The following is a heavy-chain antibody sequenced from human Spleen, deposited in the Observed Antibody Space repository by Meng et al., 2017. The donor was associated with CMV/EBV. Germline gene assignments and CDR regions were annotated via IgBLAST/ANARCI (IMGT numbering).Heavy chain of an antibody. J-gene: IGHJ6*02. Sequence: SETLSLTCTVSGGSIGRGGYYWSWIRQLPGKGLEWIGYVYHTGSTHYNPSLKSRVTMSVDTSKNQFSLKVNSVTAADTAVYYCAGSYGYCSSTSCSYYYYAMDVWGQGTTVTVSS. V-gene: IGHV4-31*03. CDR2: VYHTGST. CDR3: AGSYGYCSSTSCSYYYYAMDV. CDR1: GGSIGRGGYY. D-gene: IGHD2-2*01.